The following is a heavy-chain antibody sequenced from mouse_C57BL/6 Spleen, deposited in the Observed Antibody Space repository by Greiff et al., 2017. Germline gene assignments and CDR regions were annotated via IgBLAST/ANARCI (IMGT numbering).Heavy chain of an antibody. V-gene: IGHV5-17*01. Sequence: EVKVVESGGGLVKPGGSLKLSCAASGFTFSDYGMHWVRQAPEKGLEWVAYISSGSSTIYYADTVKGRFTISRDNAKNTLFLQMTSLRSEDTAMYYCAKGTQLLRLDYWGQGTTLTVSS. J-gene: IGHJ2*01. D-gene: IGHD1-2*01. CDR3: AKGTQLLRLDY. CDR1: GFTFSDYG. CDR2: ISSGSSTI.